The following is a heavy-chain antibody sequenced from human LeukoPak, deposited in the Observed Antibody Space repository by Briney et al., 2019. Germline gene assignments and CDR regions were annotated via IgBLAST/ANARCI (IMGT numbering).Heavy chain of an antibody. CDR2: IWYDGRNK. Sequence: PGGPLRLSCAASGFTFTSYGMHWVRQSPGKGLEWVAVIWYDGRNKYYVDSVKGRFTISRDNSKNTVYLQMNSLRAEDTAVYFCARDLSIAVFDYWGQGTLVTVSS. CDR1: GFTFTSYG. CDR3: ARDLSIAVFDY. J-gene: IGHJ4*02. V-gene: IGHV3-33*01. D-gene: IGHD6-19*01.